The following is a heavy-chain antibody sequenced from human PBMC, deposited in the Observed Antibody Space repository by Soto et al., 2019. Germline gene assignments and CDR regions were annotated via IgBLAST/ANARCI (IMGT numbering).Heavy chain of an antibody. D-gene: IGHD6-13*01. CDR1: GYTFTSYD. V-gene: IGHV1-8*01. Sequence: GASVKVSCKASGYTFTSYDINWVRQATGQGLEWMGWMNPNSGNTGYAQKFQGRVTMTRNTSISTAYMELSSLRSEDTAVYYCARASRSGGGYYYYYGRDVWGQGTTVTVSS. J-gene: IGHJ6*02. CDR2: MNPNSGNT. CDR3: ARASRSGGGYYYYYGRDV.